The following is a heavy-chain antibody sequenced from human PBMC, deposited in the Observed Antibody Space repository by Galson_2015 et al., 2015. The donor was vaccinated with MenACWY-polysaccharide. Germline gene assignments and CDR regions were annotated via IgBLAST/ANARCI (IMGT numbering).Heavy chain of an antibody. Sequence: SLRLSCAASGFTFGDYYMSWIRQAPGKGLECVAYISNSGSVIYYADSVKGRFAISRDSAKSSLYLQMNSLRAEDTAVYYCARLPLSYDSGGYYSRQTADYYFDHWGQGALVTVSS. J-gene: IGHJ4*02. CDR2: ISNSGSVI. CDR3: ARLPLSYDSGGYYSRQTADYYFDH. V-gene: IGHV3-11*01. D-gene: IGHD3-22*01. CDR1: GFTFGDYY.